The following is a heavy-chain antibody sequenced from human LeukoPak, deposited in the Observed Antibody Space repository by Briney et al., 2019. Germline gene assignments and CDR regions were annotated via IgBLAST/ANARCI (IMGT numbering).Heavy chain of an antibody. Sequence: PGGSLRLSCAASGFTFSSHAMTWVRQSPGKGLEWVSGISGSGDSTYYADSVKGRFTISRDNSRNTLSLQMNSLRDDDTAVYFCAKVLTNFGVVTGAFDIWGQGTMVTVSS. J-gene: IGHJ3*02. CDR1: GFTFSSHA. CDR2: ISGSGDST. V-gene: IGHV3-23*01. CDR3: AKVLTNFGVVTGAFDI. D-gene: IGHD3-3*01.